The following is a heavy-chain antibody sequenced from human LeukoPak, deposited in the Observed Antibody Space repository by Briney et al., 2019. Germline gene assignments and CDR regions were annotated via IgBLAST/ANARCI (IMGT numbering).Heavy chain of an antibody. D-gene: IGHD3-16*02. CDR1: GFTFSSYE. J-gene: IGHJ4*02. CDR2: ISSSGSTI. CDR3: ARTEYYDYVWGSYRGGFDY. Sequence: GGSLRLSCAASGFTFSSYEMNWVRQAPGKGLEWVSYISSSGSTIYYADSVKGRFTISRDNAKNSLYLQMNSLRAEDTAVYYCARTEYYDYVWGSYRGGFDYWGQGTLVTVSS. V-gene: IGHV3-48*03.